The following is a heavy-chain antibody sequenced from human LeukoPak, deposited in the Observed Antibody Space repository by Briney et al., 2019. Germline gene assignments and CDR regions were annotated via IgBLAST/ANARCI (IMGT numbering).Heavy chain of an antibody. Sequence: ASVKVSCKASGYTISGYYVHWVRQAPGQGLEWMGWINPNSGGTNYAQKFQGRVTMTRDTSISTAYMELSRLTSDDTAVYYCARGVVSGLDPWGQGTLVTVSS. CDR3: ARGVVSGLDP. D-gene: IGHD2-15*01. CDR1: GYTISGYY. V-gene: IGHV1-2*02. CDR2: INPNSGGT. J-gene: IGHJ5*02.